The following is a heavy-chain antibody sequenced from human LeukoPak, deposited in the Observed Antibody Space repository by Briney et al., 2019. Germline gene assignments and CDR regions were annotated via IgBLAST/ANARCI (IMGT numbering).Heavy chain of an antibody. CDR1: GFSFSDFG. D-gene: IGHD6-25*01. CDR2: VWFDGTNR. V-gene: IGHV3-30*02. J-gene: IGHJ1*01. CDR3: AKEPNSYSSGWYFEH. Sequence: GGSLRLSCAASGFSFSDFGMHWVRQAPGKGLEWVAVVWFDGTNRYYADSVKGRFTISRDNSKNTLDLQMFSLRVEDTAVYYCAKEPNSYSSGWYFEHWGQGTLVTVSS.